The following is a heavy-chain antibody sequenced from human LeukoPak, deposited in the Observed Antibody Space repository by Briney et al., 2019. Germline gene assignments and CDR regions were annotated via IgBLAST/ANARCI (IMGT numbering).Heavy chain of an antibody. Sequence: GGSLRPSCAASGFTFSSYWMSWVRQAPGRGLEWVSLIYSGGSTYHPDSVRGRFTISRDNSKNTLYLRMNSLRAEDTAVYFCARDAGHDPGYFDYWGQGTLVTVSS. CDR3: ARDAGHDPGYFDY. CDR1: GFTFSSYW. CDR2: IYSGGST. V-gene: IGHV3-66*01. J-gene: IGHJ4*02.